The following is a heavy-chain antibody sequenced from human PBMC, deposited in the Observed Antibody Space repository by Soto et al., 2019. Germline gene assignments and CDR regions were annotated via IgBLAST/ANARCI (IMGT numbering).Heavy chain of an antibody. D-gene: IGHD3-10*01. V-gene: IGHV3-7*02. Sequence: AGGSLRLSCAASAFTFGTSWVTWVRQSPGKGLEWVANINQDVSEKCSVDSVKGRLSNSRDNAKKSVSLQVISLRAEDTAVYKCASGSMGYGSGLIQRREFFDSWGQGALVTVSS. CDR3: ASGSMGYGSGLIQRREFFDS. CDR2: INQDVSEK. CDR1: AFTFGTSW. J-gene: IGHJ4*02.